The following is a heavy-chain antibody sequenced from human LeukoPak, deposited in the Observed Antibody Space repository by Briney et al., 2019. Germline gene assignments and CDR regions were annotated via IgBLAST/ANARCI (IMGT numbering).Heavy chain of an antibody. J-gene: IGHJ5*02. Sequence: SETLSLTCAVYGGSFSGYYWSWIRQPPGKGLEWIGRLYSRGTINYNPSLKSRVTISVDTSKNQFSLRLSSVTAADTAVYFCARGGRTRVDPWGQGAQVIVAS. V-gene: IGHV4-59*10. CDR1: GGSFSGYY. CDR2: LYSRGTI. CDR3: ARGGRTRVDP. D-gene: IGHD1-14*01.